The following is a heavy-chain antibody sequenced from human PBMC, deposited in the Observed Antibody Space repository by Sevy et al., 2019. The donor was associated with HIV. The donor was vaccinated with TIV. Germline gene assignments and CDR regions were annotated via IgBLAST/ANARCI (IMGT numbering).Heavy chain of an antibody. CDR3: AKSRYSRDGDFDY. D-gene: IGHD2-15*01. J-gene: IGHJ4*02. V-gene: IGHV3-30*18. CDR1: GFTFSSYG. Sequence: GGYLRLSCAASGFTFSSYGMHWVRQAPGKGLEWVAVISYDGSQQYYVDSVKGRLTISRDNNKNMVYLQMNSLRAEDTAVYYCAKSRYSRDGDFDYWGQGTLVTVSS. CDR2: ISYDGSQQ.